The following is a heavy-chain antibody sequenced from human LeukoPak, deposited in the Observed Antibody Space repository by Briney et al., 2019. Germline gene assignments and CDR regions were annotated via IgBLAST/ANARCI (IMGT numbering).Heavy chain of an antibody. CDR1: GFTFSSYA. V-gene: IGHV3-23*01. CDR2: ISGSGGST. CDR3: AKDGPLGARWSLNYFDY. J-gene: IGHJ4*02. D-gene: IGHD7-27*01. Sequence: GSLRLSCAASGFTFSSYAMSWVRQAPGKGLEWVSAISGSGGSTYYADSVKGRFTISRDNSKNTLYLQMNSLRAEDTAVYYCAKDGPLGARWSLNYFDYWGQGTLVTVSS.